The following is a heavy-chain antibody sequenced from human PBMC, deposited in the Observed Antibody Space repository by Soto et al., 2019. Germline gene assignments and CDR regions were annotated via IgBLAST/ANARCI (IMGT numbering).Heavy chain of an antibody. CDR1: GFSFSTYA. J-gene: IGHJ4*02. V-gene: IGHV3-23*01. Sequence: EVQLLESGGGLVQPGGSLRLSCAASGFSFSTYAMSWVRQAPGRGLKWVSPITGTGGNTYYADSVKGRFTISRDNSRNTLYLQMDSLRAEDTAIYYCAKVVTGSSDYWGQGTLVTVSS. D-gene: IGHD1-20*01. CDR2: ITGTGGNT. CDR3: AKVVTGSSDY.